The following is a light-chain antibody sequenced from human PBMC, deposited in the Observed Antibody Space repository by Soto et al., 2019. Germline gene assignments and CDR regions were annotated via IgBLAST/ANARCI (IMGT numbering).Light chain of an antibody. CDR1: QGISRW. J-gene: IGKJ4*01. Sequence: DIEMTQSPSSVSASVGERATITCRASQGISRWLAWYQQKPGEAPKLLIYAASNLRSGVPSRFSGSGSGTDVAITINSLQLADFATYYYQQANSLCPLNFGGGTKVEIK. V-gene: IGKV1-12*01. CDR3: QQANSLCPLN. CDR2: AAS.